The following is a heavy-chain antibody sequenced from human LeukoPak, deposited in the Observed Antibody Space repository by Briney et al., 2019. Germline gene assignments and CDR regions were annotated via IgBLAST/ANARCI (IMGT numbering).Heavy chain of an antibody. CDR2: IYYSGST. Sequence: PSETLSLTCTVSGGSISSGGYYWSWIRQHPGKGLEWIGYIYYSGSTYYNPSLKSRVTISVDTSKNQFSLKLSSVTAADTAVYYCASSYYYGSGSYNPLDYWGQGTLVTVSS. CDR1: GGSISSGGYY. D-gene: IGHD3-10*01. V-gene: IGHV4-31*03. CDR3: ASSYYYGSGSYNPLDY. J-gene: IGHJ4*02.